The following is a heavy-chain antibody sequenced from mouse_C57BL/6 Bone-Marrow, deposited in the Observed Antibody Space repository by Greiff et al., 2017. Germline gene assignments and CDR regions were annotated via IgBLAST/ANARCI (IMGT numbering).Heavy chain of an antibody. D-gene: IGHD2-3*01. CDR2: IDPENGDT. CDR1: GFNIKDDY. CDR3: TTETIYDGYYVDY. Sequence: EVQLQQSGAELVRPGASVKLSCTASGFNIKDDYMHWVKQRPEQGLEWIGWIDPENGDTEYASKFQGKAPITADTSSNTAYLQLSILTSKDTAVYYCTTETIYDGYYVDYWGQGTTLTVSS. J-gene: IGHJ2*01. V-gene: IGHV14-4*01.